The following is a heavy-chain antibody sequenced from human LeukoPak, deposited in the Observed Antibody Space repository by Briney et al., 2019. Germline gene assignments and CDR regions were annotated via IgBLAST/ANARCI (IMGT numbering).Heavy chain of an antibody. CDR2: IYPGDSDT. Sequence: GESLKISFKGSGYSFTSYWIGWVRQMPGKGLEWMGIIYPGDSDTRYSPSFQGQVTISADKSISTAYLQWSSLKASDTAMYYCARGYCSSTSCSKLYYYYYYGMDVWGQGTTVTVSS. CDR1: GYSFTSYW. V-gene: IGHV5-51*01. D-gene: IGHD2-2*01. CDR3: ARGYCSSTSCSKLYYYYYYGMDV. J-gene: IGHJ6*02.